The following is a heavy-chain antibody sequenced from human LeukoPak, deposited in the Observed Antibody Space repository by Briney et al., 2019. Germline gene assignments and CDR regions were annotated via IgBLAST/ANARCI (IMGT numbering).Heavy chain of an antibody. CDR1: GFTFSSYS. V-gene: IGHV3-48*04. CDR2: ISSSSSTI. Sequence: GGSLRLSCAASGFTFSSYSMNWVRQAPGKGLEWVSYISSSSSTIYYADSVKGRFTISRDNAKNSLYLQMNSLRAEDTAVYYCARGYSSSWYQPAYFDFWGQGTLVTVSS. J-gene: IGHJ4*02. CDR3: ARGYSSSWYQPAYFDF. D-gene: IGHD6-13*01.